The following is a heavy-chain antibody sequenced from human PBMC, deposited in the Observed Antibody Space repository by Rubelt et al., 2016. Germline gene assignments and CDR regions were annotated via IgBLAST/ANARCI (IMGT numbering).Heavy chain of an antibody. CDR1: GGSISSGGYS. V-gene: IGHV4-30-2*05. D-gene: IGHD4-17*01. CDR3: ARDSGRYGDHPVGNFDL. J-gene: IGHJ2*01. CDR2: IYYSGST. Sequence: QLQLQESGSGLVKPSQTLSLTCAVSGGSISSGGYSWSWIRQPPGKGLEWIGYIYYSGSTYYNPSLKGWVTISVDTSKNQFSLKLSSVTAADTAVYYCARDSGRYGDHPVGNFDLWGRGTLVTVSS.